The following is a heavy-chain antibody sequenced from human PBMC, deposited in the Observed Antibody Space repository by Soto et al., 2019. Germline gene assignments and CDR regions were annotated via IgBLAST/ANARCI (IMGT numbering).Heavy chain of an antibody. CDR2: IIAGNGNT. J-gene: IGHJ6*02. V-gene: IGHV1-3*01. Sequence: GASVKVSCKASRYTFTNYAIHWVRQAPGQRLEWMGWIIAGNGNTKYSKKFQGRVTITRDTSASTAYMELSSLRSEDTAVYYCARDTAPSEVWGQGTTVTVPS. CDR3: ARDTAPSEV. D-gene: IGHD4-17*01. CDR1: RYTFTNYA.